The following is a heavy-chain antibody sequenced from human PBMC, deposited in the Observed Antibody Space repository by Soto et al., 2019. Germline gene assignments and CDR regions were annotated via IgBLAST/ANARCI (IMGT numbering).Heavy chain of an antibody. V-gene: IGHV3-30-3*01. CDR3: ARALYRYSSPFDY. CDR2: ISYDGSNK. J-gene: IGHJ4*02. D-gene: IGHD6-13*01. CDR1: GFTFSSYA. Sequence: GGSLRLSCAASGFTFSSYAMHWVRQAPGKGLEWVAVISYDGSNKYYADSVKGRFTISRDNSKNTLYLQMNSLRAEDTAVYYCARALYRYSSPFDYWGQGTLVTVSS.